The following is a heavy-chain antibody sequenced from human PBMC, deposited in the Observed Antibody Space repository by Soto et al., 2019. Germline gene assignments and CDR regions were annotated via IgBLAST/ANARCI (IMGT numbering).Heavy chain of an antibody. CDR2: ISGSGGST. CDR1: GFTFSSYA. CDR3: AKGLSGSGSYYYS. D-gene: IGHD3-10*01. J-gene: IGHJ4*02. V-gene: IGHV3-23*01. Sequence: PGGSLRLSCAASGFTFSSYAMTWVRQAPGKGREWVSAISGSGGSTYYADSVKGRFTISRDNSQDTLYLQMNTLRAEDTALYYCAKGLSGSGSYYYSWGQGTLVTVSS.